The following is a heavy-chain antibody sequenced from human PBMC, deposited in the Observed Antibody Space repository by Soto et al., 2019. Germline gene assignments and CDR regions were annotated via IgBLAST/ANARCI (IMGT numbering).Heavy chain of an antibody. D-gene: IGHD6-19*01. CDR1: GLTVSSNY. CDR3: ARIVSGWPPSNYYYGMDV. V-gene: IGHV3-66*01. J-gene: IGHJ6*02. CDR2: IYSGGRT. Sequence: GGSLRLSCAASGLTVSSNYMNWVRQAPGKGLEWVSVIYSGGRTYYADSVKGRFTISRDNSKNTLYLQMNSLRAEDTAVYYCARIVSGWPPSNYYYGMDVWGQGTTVTVSS.